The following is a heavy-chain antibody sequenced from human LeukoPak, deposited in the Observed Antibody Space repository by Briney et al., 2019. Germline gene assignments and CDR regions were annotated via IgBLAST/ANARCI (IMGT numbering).Heavy chain of an antibody. Sequence: GGSLRLSRAASGFTFSSYWMSWVRQAPGKGLEWVANIKRDGSEKYYVDSVKGRFTISRDNAKNSLYLQMNSLRAEDTAVYYCARDVEYSYGYEYYYYGMDVWGQGTTVTVSS. V-gene: IGHV3-7*01. CDR3: ARDVEYSYGYEYYYYGMDV. D-gene: IGHD5-18*01. CDR2: IKRDGSEK. CDR1: GFTFSSYW. J-gene: IGHJ6*02.